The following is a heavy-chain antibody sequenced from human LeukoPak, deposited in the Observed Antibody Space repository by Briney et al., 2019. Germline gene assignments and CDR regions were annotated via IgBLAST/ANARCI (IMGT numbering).Heavy chain of an antibody. Sequence: ASVKVSCKASGYTFTSYDINWVRQATGQGLEWMGWMDPNSGNTGYAQKFQGRVTMTRNTSISTAYMELSSLRSEDTAVYYCARGEEYCSGGSCYVLFDYWGQGTLVTVSS. D-gene: IGHD2-15*01. J-gene: IGHJ4*02. CDR1: GYTFTSYD. V-gene: IGHV1-8*01. CDR3: ARGEEYCSGGSCYVLFDY. CDR2: MDPNSGNT.